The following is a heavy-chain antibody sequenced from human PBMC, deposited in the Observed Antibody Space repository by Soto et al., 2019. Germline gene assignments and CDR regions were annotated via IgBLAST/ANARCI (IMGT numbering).Heavy chain of an antibody. Sequence: PGESLKISCKGSGYSFTSYWISWVRQMPGKGLEWMGRIDPSDSYTNYSPSFQGHVTISADKSISTAYLQWSSLKASDTAMYYCASRSIAEAGINYYGMDVWGQGTTVTVSS. CDR1: GYSFTSYW. J-gene: IGHJ6*02. D-gene: IGHD6-13*01. CDR3: ASRSIAEAGINYYGMDV. CDR2: IDPSDSYT. V-gene: IGHV5-10-1*01.